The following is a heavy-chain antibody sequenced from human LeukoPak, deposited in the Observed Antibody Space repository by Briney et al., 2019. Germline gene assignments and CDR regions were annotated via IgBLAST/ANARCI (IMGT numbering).Heavy chain of an antibody. CDR1: GFTFSSYS. D-gene: IGHD6-13*01. CDR3: ARDCCRTGSWYGAGYYYYYMDV. J-gene: IGHJ6*03. Sequence: GGSLRLSCAASGFTFSSYSMNWVRQAPGKGLEWVSSISSSSSYIYYADSVKGRFTTSRDNAKNSLYLQMNSLRAEDTAVYYCARDCCRTGSWYGAGYYYYYMDVWGKGTTVTVSS. CDR2: ISSSSSYI. V-gene: IGHV3-21*01.